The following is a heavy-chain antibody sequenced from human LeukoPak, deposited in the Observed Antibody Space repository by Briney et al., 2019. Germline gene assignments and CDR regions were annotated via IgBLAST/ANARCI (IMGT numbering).Heavy chain of an antibody. D-gene: IGHD3-16*01. CDR2: INWNGANT. V-gene: IGHV3-20*04. Sequence: GGSLRLSCAASGFTFDDYGMSWVRHAAGKGLEWVSGINWNGANTDYADSVKGRFTIPRDNAKNSLYLQMNSLRAEDTALYYCARGFAGNFDYWGQGTLVTVSA. CDR3: ARGFAGNFDY. J-gene: IGHJ4*02. CDR1: GFTFDDYG.